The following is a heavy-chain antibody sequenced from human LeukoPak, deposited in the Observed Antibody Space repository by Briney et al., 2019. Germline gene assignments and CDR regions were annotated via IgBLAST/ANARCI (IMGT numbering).Heavy chain of an antibody. J-gene: IGHJ5*02. V-gene: IGHV1-8*01. CDR1: GYTFTSYD. D-gene: IGHD6-13*01. CDR3: ARVSSSWYNDQNWFDP. CDR2: MNPNSGNT. Sequence: ASVKVSCKASGYTFTSYDINWVRQATGQGLEWMGWMNPNSGNTGYAQKFQGRVTMTRNTSISTAYMELSSLRSEDTAVYYCARVSSSWYNDQNWFDPWGQGTLVTVSS.